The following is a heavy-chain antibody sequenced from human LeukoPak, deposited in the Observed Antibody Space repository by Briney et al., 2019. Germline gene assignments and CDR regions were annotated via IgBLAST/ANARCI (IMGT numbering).Heavy chain of an antibody. V-gene: IGHV3-9*01. CDR2: ISWNSGSI. CDR3: AKDAIYCSGGSCYRGGFDY. CDR1: GFTFSSYS. Sequence: GGSLRLSCAASGFTFSSYSMNWVRQAPGKGLEWVSGISWNSGSIGYADSVKGRFTISRDNAKNSLHLQMNSLRAEDTALYYCAKDAIYCSGGSCYRGGFDYWGQGTLVTVSS. J-gene: IGHJ4*02. D-gene: IGHD2-15*01.